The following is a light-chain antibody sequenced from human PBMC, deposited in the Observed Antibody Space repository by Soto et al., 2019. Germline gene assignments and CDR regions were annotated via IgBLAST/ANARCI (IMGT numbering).Light chain of an antibody. V-gene: IGKV1-5*01. CDR3: QQYDSFWTM. CDR2: DVS. Sequence: DIQMTQSPSTLSASVGDRVTIPCPASQTINNRLAWYQQKPGKAPKLLIYDVSTLESGVPSRFSGSGSGTEFTLTISSLQPDDFATYYCQQYDSFWTMFGQGTKVDIK. CDR1: QTINNR. J-gene: IGKJ1*01.